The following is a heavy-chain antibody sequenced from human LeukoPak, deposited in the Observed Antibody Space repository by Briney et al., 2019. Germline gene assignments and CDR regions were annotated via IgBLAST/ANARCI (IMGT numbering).Heavy chain of an antibody. CDR3: ARGDYYDTNSYYFDY. Sequence: SQTLSLTCIVSGGSISSGSYYWSWIRQRAGKGLEWIGRIYTSGSTNYNPSLKSRVTISLDTSRNQFSLKLSSVTATDTAVYYCARGDYYDTNSYYFDYWGQGTLVTVSS. CDR1: GGSISSGSYY. J-gene: IGHJ4*02. V-gene: IGHV4-61*02. D-gene: IGHD3-22*01. CDR2: IYTSGST.